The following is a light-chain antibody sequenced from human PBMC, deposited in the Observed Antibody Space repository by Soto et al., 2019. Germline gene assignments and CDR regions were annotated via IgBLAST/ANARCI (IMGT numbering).Light chain of an antibody. Sequence: QSVLTQPPSASGTPGQRVTISCSGSSSNIGSNTVNWYQQLPRTAPKLLLYSNNQRPSGVPDRFSGSKSGTSASLAISGLQSEDEDDYYCAAWDDSLNGFVVFGGGTKVTVL. CDR1: SSNIGSNT. J-gene: IGLJ2*01. V-gene: IGLV1-44*01. CDR3: AAWDDSLNGFVV. CDR2: SNN.